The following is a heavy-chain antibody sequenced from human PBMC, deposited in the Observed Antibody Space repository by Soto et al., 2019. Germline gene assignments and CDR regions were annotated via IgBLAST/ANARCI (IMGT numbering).Heavy chain of an antibody. CDR2: MYNTGST. Sequence: SETLSLTCTVSGGSISGYYWSWIRQPPGKGLEWIGYMYNTGSTVYNPSLKSRVTISVDTSKNQFSLKLSSVTAADTAVYYCARPHGGSSGWDNWFDPWGQGTLVTVSS. J-gene: IGHJ5*02. V-gene: IGHV4-59*01. CDR1: GGSISGYY. CDR3: ARPHGGSSGWDNWFDP. D-gene: IGHD6-25*01.